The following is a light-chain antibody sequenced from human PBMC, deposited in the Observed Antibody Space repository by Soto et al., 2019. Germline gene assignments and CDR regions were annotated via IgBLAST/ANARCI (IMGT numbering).Light chain of an antibody. V-gene: IGLV1-44*01. CDR1: SSNIGSNT. J-gene: IGLJ3*02. Sequence: QSVLTQPLSASASPGQRVTISCSGSSSNIGSNTVNWYQQLPGTAPKLLIYSNNQQPSGVPDRFSGSKSGTSASLAISGLQSEDEADYYCAAWDDSLNGWVFGGGTKVTVL. CDR2: SNN. CDR3: AAWDDSLNGWV.